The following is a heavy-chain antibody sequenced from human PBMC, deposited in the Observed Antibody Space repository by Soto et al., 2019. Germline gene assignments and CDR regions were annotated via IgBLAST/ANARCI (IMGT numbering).Heavy chain of an antibody. CDR2: IFHSGST. V-gene: IGHV4-38-2*02. CDR3: GRGGGSLTPDY. CDR1: GYSISSGYY. Sequence: SETLSLTCSLSGYSISSGYYWGRLRQPPEKGLEWIATIFHSGSTYYNPSLKSRLTLSVDTSKNQFSLKLTSVTAADTAIYYCGRGGGSLTPDYXGQGTMVTVS. J-gene: IGHJ4*02.